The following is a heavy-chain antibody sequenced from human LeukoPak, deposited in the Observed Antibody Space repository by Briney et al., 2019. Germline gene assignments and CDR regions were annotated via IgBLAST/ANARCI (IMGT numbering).Heavy chain of an antibody. J-gene: IGHJ5*02. CDR2: IYYSGST. Sequence: SETLSLTCTVSGGSISSYYWSLIRQPPGKGLEWVGYIYYSGSTNYNPSLKSRVTISVDTSKNQFSLKLSSVTAADTAVYYCARDLYRNWFDPWGQGTLVTVSS. CDR3: ARDLYRNWFDP. V-gene: IGHV4-59*01. CDR1: GGSISSYY.